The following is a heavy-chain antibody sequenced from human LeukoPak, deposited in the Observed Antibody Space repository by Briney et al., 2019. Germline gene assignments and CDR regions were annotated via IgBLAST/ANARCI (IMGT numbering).Heavy chain of an antibody. CDR2: INHSGST. V-gene: IGHV4-34*01. J-gene: IGHJ4*02. Sequence: SETLSLTCAVYGGSFSGYYWGWIRQPPGKGLEWIGEINHSGSTNYNPSLKSRVTISVDTSKNQFSLKLSSVTAADTAVYYCARGHYGDDFDYWGQGTLVTVSS. CDR3: ARGHYGDDFDY. D-gene: IGHD4-17*01. CDR1: GGSFSGYY.